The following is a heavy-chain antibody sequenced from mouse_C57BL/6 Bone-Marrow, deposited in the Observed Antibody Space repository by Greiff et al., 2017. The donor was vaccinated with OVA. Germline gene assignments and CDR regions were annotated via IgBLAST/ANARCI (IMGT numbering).Heavy chain of an antibody. J-gene: IGHJ3*01. CDR1: GYSITSGYS. CDR3: ARGCDYFAY. D-gene: IGHD2-4*01. V-gene: IGHV3-6*01. CDR2: ISYDGSN. Sequence: DVQLVESGPGLVKPSQSLSLTCSVTGYSITSGYSWNWIRQFPGNKLEWMGYISYDGSNNYNPSLKNRISITRDTSKNQFFLKLNSVTTEDTATYYCARGCDYFAYWGQGTLVTVSA.